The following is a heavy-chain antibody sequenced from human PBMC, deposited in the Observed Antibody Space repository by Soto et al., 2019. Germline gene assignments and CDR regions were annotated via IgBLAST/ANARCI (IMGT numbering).Heavy chain of an antibody. CDR2: IYTSGST. CDR1: GGSISSYY. CDR3: AGGERGSWPHYYGMDV. V-gene: IGHV4-4*07. J-gene: IGHJ6*02. Sequence: SATLSLTCTVSGGSISSYYWSWIRQPAGKGLEWIGRIYTSGSTNYNPSLKSRVTMSVDTSKNQFSLKLSSVTAADTAVYYCAGGERGSWPHYYGMDVWGQGTTVTVSS. D-gene: IGHD2-15*01.